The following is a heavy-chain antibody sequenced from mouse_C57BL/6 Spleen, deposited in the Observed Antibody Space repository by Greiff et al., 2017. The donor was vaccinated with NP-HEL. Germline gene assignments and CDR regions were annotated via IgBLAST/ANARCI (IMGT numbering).Heavy chain of an antibody. CDR3: ARSGTYFDY. J-gene: IGHJ2*01. CDR2: IRNKANGYTT. Sequence: EVHLVESGGGLVQPGGSLSLSCAASGFTFTDYYMSWVRQPPGKALEWLGFIRNKANGYTTEYSASVKGRFTISRDNSQSILYLQMNALRAEDSATYYCARSGTYFDYWGQGTTLTVSS. CDR1: GFTFTDYY. D-gene: IGHD2-14*01. V-gene: IGHV7-3*01.